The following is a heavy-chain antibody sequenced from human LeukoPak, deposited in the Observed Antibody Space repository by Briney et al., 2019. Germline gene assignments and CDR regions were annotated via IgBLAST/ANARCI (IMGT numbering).Heavy chain of an antibody. CDR3: ARDLRGYCSGGSCRYNWFDP. D-gene: IGHD2-15*01. Sequence: SETLSLTCTVSGGSISSYYWSWIRQPAGKGLEWIGRTYTSGSTNYNPSLKSRVTMSVDTSKNQFSLKLSSVTAADTAVYYCARDLRGYCSGGSCRYNWFDPWGQGTLVTVSS. J-gene: IGHJ5*02. CDR2: TYTSGST. V-gene: IGHV4-4*07. CDR1: GGSISSYY.